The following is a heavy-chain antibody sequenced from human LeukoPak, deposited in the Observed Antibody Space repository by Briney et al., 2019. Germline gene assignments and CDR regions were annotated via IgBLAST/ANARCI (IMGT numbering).Heavy chain of an antibody. CDR2: INPNSGGT. CDR1: GYTFTGYY. Sequence: ASVKVSCKASGYTFTGYYMHWVRQAPEQGLEWMGWINPNSGGTNYAQKFQGRVTMTRDTSISTVYMELSSLRSEDTAVYYCARSSIIAAAGPYYFDYWGQGTLVTVSS. CDR3: ARSSIIAAAGPYYFDY. D-gene: IGHD6-13*01. J-gene: IGHJ4*02. V-gene: IGHV1-2*02.